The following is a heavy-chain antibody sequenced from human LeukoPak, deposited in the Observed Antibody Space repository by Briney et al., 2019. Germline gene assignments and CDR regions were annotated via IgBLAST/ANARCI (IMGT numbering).Heavy chain of an antibody. V-gene: IGHV4-59*01. D-gene: IGHD6-13*01. J-gene: IGHJ4*02. CDR2: IYYSGST. CDR3: ARGCSSSWYFV. Sequence: PSETLSLTCTVSGGSISSYYWSWIRQPPGKGLEWIGYIYYSGSTNYNPSLKSRVTISVDTSKNQFSLKLSSVTAADTAVYYCARGCSSSWYFVWGQGTLVTVSS. CDR1: GGSISSYY.